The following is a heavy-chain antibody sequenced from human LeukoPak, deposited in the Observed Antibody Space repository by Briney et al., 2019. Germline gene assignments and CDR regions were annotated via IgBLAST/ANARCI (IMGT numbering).Heavy chain of an antibody. J-gene: IGHJ4*02. V-gene: IGHV3-48*01. CDR2: IRSSSSAI. CDR3: ARETQNYNYGTTFDY. Sequence: GGSLRLSCAASGFTFSIYTMNWVRQAPGKALEWDSYIRSSSSAIYYADSVKGRFTISRDNAKNSLYLQMNSLRAEDTAVYYCARETQNYNYGTTFDYWGQGTLVTVSS. CDR1: GFTFSIYT. D-gene: IGHD3-10*01.